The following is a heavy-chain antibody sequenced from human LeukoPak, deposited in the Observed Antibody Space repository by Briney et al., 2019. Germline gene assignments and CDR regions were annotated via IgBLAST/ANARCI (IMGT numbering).Heavy chain of an antibody. V-gene: IGHV4-4*08. D-gene: IGHD2-15*01. J-gene: IGHJ4*02. CDR3: ARIVVVAATPGYFDY. CDR1: GGSINSGY. CDR2: LYPSGST. Sequence: PSETLSLTCSVSGGSINSGYWSWIRQPPGKGLEWIGLLYPSGSTNYNPSLKSRVTISVDTSKNQFSLKLSSVTAADTAVYYCARIVVVAATPGYFDYWGQGTLVTVSS.